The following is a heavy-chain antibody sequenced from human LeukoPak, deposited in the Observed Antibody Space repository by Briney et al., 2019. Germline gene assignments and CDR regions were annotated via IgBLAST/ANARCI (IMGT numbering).Heavy chain of an antibody. CDR2: IYSGGST. Sequence: PGGSLRLSCVASGFTFNTYWMSWVRQAPGKGLEWVSVIYSGGSTYYADSVKGRFTTSRDNSKNTLYLQMNSLRAEDTAVYYCASATPTDYWGQGTLVTVSS. CDR1: GFTFNTYW. CDR3: ASATPTDY. J-gene: IGHJ4*02. V-gene: IGHV3-53*01.